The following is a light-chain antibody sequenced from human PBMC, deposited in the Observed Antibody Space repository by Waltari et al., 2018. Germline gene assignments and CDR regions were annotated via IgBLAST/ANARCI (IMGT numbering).Light chain of an antibody. CDR1: GRDVGGYKN. CDR3: SSYTSSNTLV. Sequence: QSALTQPASVSRSPGPSITISCTGTGRDVGGYKNVTWYQHDPGKPPKRMIYNVIGRPSGVSDRFPGSKSGDTASLTISGLQAEDEADYCCSSYTSSNTLVFGGGTKLTVL. V-gene: IGLV2-14*03. J-gene: IGLJ3*02. CDR2: NVI.